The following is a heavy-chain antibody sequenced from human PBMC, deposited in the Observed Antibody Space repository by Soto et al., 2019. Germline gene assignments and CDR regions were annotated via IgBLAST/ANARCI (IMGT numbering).Heavy chain of an antibody. D-gene: IGHD2-2*02. Sequence: ASVKVSCKASGYTFTSYGISWVRQAPGQGLEWMGWISAYNGNTNYAQKLQGRVTMTTDTSTSTAYMELRSLRSDDKAVYYCARVPTIYCSSTSCYTAWFDPWGQGTMVTVSS. CDR3: ARVPTIYCSSTSCYTAWFDP. J-gene: IGHJ5*01. V-gene: IGHV1-18*04. CDR1: GYTFTSYG. CDR2: ISAYNGNT.